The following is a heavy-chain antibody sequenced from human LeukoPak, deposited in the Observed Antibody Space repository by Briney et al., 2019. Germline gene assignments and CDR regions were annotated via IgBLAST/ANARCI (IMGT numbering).Heavy chain of an antibody. V-gene: IGHV4-39*01. CDR1: GGSITNDNDY. J-gene: IGHJ4*02. CDR3: ASMVRGVIITARMYYFDF. CDR2: IHYSGST. Sequence: SETLSLTCTVSGGSITNDNDYWAWIRQPPGKGLEWLGSIHYSGSTYYNPSLKSRVTMSVDTSDNQFSLKLYSVTAADTAVYYCASMVRGVIITARMYYFDFWGQGTLVTVSS. D-gene: IGHD3-10*01.